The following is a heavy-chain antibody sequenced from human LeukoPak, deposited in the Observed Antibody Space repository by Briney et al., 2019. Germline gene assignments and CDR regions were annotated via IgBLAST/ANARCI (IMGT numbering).Heavy chain of an antibody. D-gene: IGHD3-10*01. V-gene: IGHV3-48*01. J-gene: IGHJ4*02. CDR1: GFTFSSYS. CDR2: ISSSSSTI. Sequence: GGSLRLSCAASGFTFSSYSMNWVRQAPGKGLDWVSYISSSSSTIYYADSVKGRFTISRDNAKNSLYLQMNSLRAEDTAVYYCARDSSLWFGKRFDYWGQGTLVTVSS. CDR3: ARDSSLWFGKRFDY.